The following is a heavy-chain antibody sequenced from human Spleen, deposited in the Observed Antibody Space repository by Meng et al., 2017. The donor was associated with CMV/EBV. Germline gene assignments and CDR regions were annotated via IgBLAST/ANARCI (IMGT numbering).Heavy chain of an antibody. CDR2: IYHSGST. CDR1: GYSISSGYY. Sequence: GSLRLSCTVSGYSISSGYYWGWIRQPPGKGLEWIGSIYHSGSTYYNPSLKSRVTISVDTSKNQFSLKLSSVTAADTAVYYCATIAIVGTSHASDIWGQGTMVTVSS. D-gene: IGHD5-12*01. CDR3: ATIAIVGTSHASDI. J-gene: IGHJ3*02. V-gene: IGHV4-38-2*02.